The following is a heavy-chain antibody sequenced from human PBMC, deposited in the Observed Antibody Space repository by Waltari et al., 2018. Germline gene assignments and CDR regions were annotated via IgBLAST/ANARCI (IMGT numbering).Heavy chain of an antibody. Sequence: QVQLQESGPGLVKPSETLSLTCTVSGGSISSYYWSWIRQPPGKGLEWIGYIYYSGSTNYNPSLKSRVTISVDTSKNQFSLKLSSVTAADTAVYYCARLYSGYDYGDYWGQGTLVTVSS. V-gene: IGHV4-59*01. J-gene: IGHJ4*02. CDR3: ARLYSGYDYGDY. D-gene: IGHD5-12*01. CDR1: GGSISSYY. CDR2: IYYSGST.